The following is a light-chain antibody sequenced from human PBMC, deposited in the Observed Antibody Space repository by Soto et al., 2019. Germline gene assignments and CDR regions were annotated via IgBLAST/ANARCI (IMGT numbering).Light chain of an antibody. CDR3: PQRSDWPYT. CDR1: RSVCTY. J-gene: IGKJ4*01. CDR2: DSS. V-gene: IGKV3-11*01. Sequence: EIVLTQSPATLSLSPGERATLSCRASRSVCTYFAWYQQKPGQAPSLLIYDSSNRATGIPARFSGSGSGTDFTLTISSLEPEDFAGYYCPQRSDWPYTFGGGTKVEIK.